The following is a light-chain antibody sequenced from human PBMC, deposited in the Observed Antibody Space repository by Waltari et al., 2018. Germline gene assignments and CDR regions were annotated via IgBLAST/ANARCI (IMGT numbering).Light chain of an antibody. J-gene: IGKJ1*01. CDR2: RTS. CDR3: QQYGSPLWS. CDR1: QTLSSSY. V-gene: IGKV3-20*01. Sequence: EIVLTQSPDTLSLSPGEIATLSCRASQTLSSSYLAWYQQKPGQAPRLLIYRTSSRATGIPDRFSGSGSGTDFSLTINRLEPEDSAVYYCQQYGSPLWSFGQGTKVEIK.